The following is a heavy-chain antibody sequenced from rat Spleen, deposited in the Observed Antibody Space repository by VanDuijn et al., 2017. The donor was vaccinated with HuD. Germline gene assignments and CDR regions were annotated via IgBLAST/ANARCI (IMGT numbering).Heavy chain of an antibody. J-gene: IGHJ1*01. Sequence: EVQLVESGGGLVQPGRSLKLSCAASGFTFSDYYMAWVRQAPKKGLEWVASISYEGSSTYYGDSVKGRFTISRDNAKSTLYLQMNSLRSEDTATYYCARVPYYNNYDWYPDFWGPGTMVTVSS. D-gene: IGHD1-10*01. V-gene: IGHV5-22*01. CDR1: GFTFSDYY. CDR3: ARVPYYNNYDWYPDF. CDR2: ISYEGSST.